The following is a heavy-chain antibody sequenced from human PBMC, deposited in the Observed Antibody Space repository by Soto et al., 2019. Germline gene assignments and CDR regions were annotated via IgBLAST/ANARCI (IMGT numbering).Heavy chain of an antibody. Sequence: QVQLVQSGAEVKKPGASVKVSCKASGYTFTNYYIHWVRQAPGQGLEWMGIINPSGGSTGYAQKFQGRVTMTRDTSTSTLYMEVSSLRSEDTAVYYCARGIGADYGDYGYSDYWGQGSLVTVSS. V-gene: IGHV1-46*01. CDR3: ARGIGADYGDYGYSDY. J-gene: IGHJ4*02. CDR1: GYTFTNYY. D-gene: IGHD4-17*01. CDR2: INPSGGST.